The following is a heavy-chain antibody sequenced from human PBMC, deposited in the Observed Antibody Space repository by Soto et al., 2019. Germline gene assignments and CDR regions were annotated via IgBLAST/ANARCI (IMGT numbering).Heavy chain of an antibody. V-gene: IGHV3-33*01. Sequence: QVQLVESGGGVVQPGRSLRLSCAASGFTFNRYGMHWVRQAPGKGLEWVAVIWYDGSSEYYADSVKGRFTISRDNSKNTLFLQRNSPRAEDTAVYYCARGVDYFDYWGQGTLVTVSS. CDR2: IWYDGSSE. CDR1: GFTFNRYG. CDR3: ARGVDYFDY. J-gene: IGHJ4*02.